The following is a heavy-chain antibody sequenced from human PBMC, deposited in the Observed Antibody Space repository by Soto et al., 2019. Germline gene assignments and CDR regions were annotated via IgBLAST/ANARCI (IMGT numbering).Heavy chain of an antibody. V-gene: IGHV3-66*01. CDR3: ARDRADSSSWPLDY. CDR1: GFTVSSNY. Sequence: EVQLVESGGGLVQPGGSLRLSCAASGFTVSSNYMSWVRQAPGKGLEWVSVIYSGGSTYYADSVKGRFTISRDNSKNTLYLQMNSLRAEDTAVYYCARDRADSSSWPLDYWGQGTLVTVSS. D-gene: IGHD6-13*01. CDR2: IYSGGST. J-gene: IGHJ4*02.